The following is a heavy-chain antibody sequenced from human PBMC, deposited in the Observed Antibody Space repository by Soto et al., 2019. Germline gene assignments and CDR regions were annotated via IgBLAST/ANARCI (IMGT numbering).Heavy chain of an antibody. Sequence: QVQLVQSGAEVKKPGSSGKVSCKASGGTFSSYAISWVRQAPGQGLEWMGGIIPIFGTANYAQKFQGRVTITADESTSTACMELSSLRSEDTAVYYCARQYILGIAAAGSYGGRDYYGMDVWGQGTTVTVSS. CDR1: GGTFSSYA. CDR2: IIPIFGTA. V-gene: IGHV1-69*01. CDR3: ARQYILGIAAAGSYGGRDYYGMDV. D-gene: IGHD6-13*01. J-gene: IGHJ6*02.